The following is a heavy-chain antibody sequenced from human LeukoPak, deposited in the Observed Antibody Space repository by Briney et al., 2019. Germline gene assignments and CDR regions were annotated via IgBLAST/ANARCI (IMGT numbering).Heavy chain of an antibody. CDR2: IYYSGST. CDR1: GGSISSSSYY. Sequence: SETLSLTCTVSGGSISSSSYYWGWIRQPPGKGLAWIGSIYYSGSTYYNPSLKSRVTISVDTSKNQFSLKLSSVTAADTAVYYCARDRYRTGAFDIWGQGTMVTVSS. J-gene: IGHJ3*02. V-gene: IGHV4-39*07. D-gene: IGHD5-12*01. CDR3: ARDRYRTGAFDI.